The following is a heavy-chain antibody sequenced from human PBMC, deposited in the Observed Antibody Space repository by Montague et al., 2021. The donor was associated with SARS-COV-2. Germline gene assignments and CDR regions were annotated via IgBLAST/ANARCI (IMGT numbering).Heavy chain of an antibody. CDR3: ARGAPGY. Sequence: SETLSLTRAVYGGSFSDYHWTWIRQSPGEGLEWIGQINYGGSTKYNPSLKSRVTISIDTSKNQFSLKLTSVTAADTAVYYCARGAPGYWGQETLVTVSS. D-gene: IGHD1-1*01. V-gene: IGHV4-34*01. CDR2: INYGGST. CDR1: GGSFSDYH. J-gene: IGHJ4*02.